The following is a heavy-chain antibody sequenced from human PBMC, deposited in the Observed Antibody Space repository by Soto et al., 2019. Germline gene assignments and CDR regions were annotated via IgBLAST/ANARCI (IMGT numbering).Heavy chain of an antibody. CDR3: AGDTIFGVANWFHP. V-gene: IGHV4-59*01. CDR2: IYYSGST. CDR1: GGSISSYY. J-gene: IGHJ5*02. D-gene: IGHD3-3*01. Sequence: QVQLQESGPGLVKPSETLSLTCTVSGGSISSYYWSWIRQPPGKGLEWIGYIYYSGSTHYNPSLKSRVTISVDTSKNQVSLKLSSVTAADTAVYYCAGDTIFGVANWFHPWGQGTLVTVSS.